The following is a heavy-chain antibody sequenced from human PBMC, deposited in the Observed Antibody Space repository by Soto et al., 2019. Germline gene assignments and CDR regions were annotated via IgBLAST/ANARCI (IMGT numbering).Heavy chain of an antibody. CDR1: GFTFDDYA. CDR2: ISWNSGSI. Sequence: PGGSLRLSCAASGFTFDDYAMHWVRQAPGKGLEWVSGISWNSGSIGYADSVKGRFTISRDNAKNSLYLQMNSLRAEDTALYYCAKEMGFMKPCDHWGQGTLVTVSS. D-gene: IGHD1-26*01. V-gene: IGHV3-9*01. J-gene: IGHJ5*02. CDR3: AKEMGFMKPCDH.